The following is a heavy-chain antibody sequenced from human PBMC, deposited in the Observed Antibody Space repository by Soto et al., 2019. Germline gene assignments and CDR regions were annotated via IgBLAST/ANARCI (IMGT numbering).Heavy chain of an antibody. CDR3: ARDSSGYDVDFDAFDN. CDR1: GYTFTSYY. V-gene: IGHV1-46*01. D-gene: IGHD3-22*01. J-gene: IGHJ3*02. CDR2: INPSGGST. Sequence: ASVKVSCKASGYTFTSYYMHWVRQAPGQGLEWMGIINPSGGSTSYAQKFQGRVTMTRDTSMSTVYMELSSLRSEDTAVYYCARDSSGYDVDFDAFDNGGQGTMVT.